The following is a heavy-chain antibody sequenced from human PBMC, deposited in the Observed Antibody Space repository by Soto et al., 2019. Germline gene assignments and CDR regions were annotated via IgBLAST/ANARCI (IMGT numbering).Heavy chain of an antibody. J-gene: IGHJ5*01. CDR1: GGSISSADHY. V-gene: IGHV4-30-4*01. CDR2: VYYRGSI. CDR3: ARALLTPNWFDS. Sequence: NPSETLSLTCTVSGGSISSADHYWSWIRQPPGKGLELLGYVYYRGSIYYKPSLESRVTISIDTSKNQFSLKLTSVTAADTAMYFCARALLTPNWFDSWGQGTQVTVSS. D-gene: IGHD2-15*01.